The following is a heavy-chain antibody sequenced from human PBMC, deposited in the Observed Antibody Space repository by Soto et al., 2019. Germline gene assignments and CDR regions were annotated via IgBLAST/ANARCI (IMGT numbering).Heavy chain of an antibody. J-gene: IGHJ4*02. CDR1: GFTFSSYA. D-gene: IGHD3-3*01. V-gene: IGHV3-23*01. CDR3: ATPAKEPGITIFGVVIGSMGY. Sequence: GGSLRLSCAASGFTFSSYAMSWVRQAPGKGLEWVSAISGSGGSTYYADSVKGRFTISRDNSKNTLYLQMNSLRAEDTAVYYCATPAKEPGITIFGVVIGSMGYWGQGTLVTVSS. CDR2: ISGSGGST.